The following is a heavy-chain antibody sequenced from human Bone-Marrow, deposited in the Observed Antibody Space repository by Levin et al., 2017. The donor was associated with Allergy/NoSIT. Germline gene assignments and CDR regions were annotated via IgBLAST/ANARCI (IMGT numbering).Heavy chain of an antibody. CDR3: ARIGAGRNILDV. CDR2: ISLHNGNT. Sequence: GESLKISCKASGYLFTYYGISWVRQAPGQGLEWMGWISLHNGNTNYLQKLHGRVTMTTDISTSTAYMELRSLKSDDTAVYYCARIGAGRNILDVWGQGTTVIVTS. J-gene: IGHJ6*02. V-gene: IGHV1-18*01. CDR1: GYLFTYYG. D-gene: IGHD3-10*01.